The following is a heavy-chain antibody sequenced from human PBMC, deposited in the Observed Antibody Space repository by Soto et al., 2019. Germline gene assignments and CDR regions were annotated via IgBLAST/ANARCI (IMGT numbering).Heavy chain of an antibody. D-gene: IGHD6-19*01. J-gene: IGHJ6*03. CDR2: IWYDGSNK. V-gene: IGHV3-33*01. Sequence: QVQLVESGGGVVQPGRSLRLSCAASGFTFSSYGMHWVRQAPGKGLEWVAVIWYDGSNKYYADSVKGRFTISRDNSKNKLYMQMNSLRAEDTAVYYCARDGASSGWTNYYYYDYMDVWGKGTTVTVSS. CDR1: GFTFSSYG. CDR3: ARDGASSGWTNYYYYDYMDV.